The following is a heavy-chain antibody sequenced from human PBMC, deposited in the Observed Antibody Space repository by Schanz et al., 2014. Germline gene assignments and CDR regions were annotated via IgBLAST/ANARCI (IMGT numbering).Heavy chain of an antibody. CDR2: INSDGTTT. CDR3: VRDLGGDQTDY. CDR1: GFTFSTYW. Sequence: EVQLVESGGGLVQPGGSLRLSCAASGFTFSTYWMHWVRQAPGKGLVWVSHINSDGTTTTYADSVKGRFTISRDNAENTLYLQMNSLRVEDTAVYYCVRDLGGDQTDYWGQGTLXTVSS. V-gene: IGHV3-74*01. D-gene: IGHD4-17*01. J-gene: IGHJ4*02.